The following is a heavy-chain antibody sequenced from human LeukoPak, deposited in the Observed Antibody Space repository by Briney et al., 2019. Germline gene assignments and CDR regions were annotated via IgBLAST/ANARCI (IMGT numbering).Heavy chain of an antibody. Sequence: PSETLSFTCAVYGGSFTDYYWSWIRQPPGKGLEWIGDVHHSESSNYNPSLRSRVTMSVDTSKNQFSLNLNSVTATDTAVYYCAKDLHYGSADYWGQGTLVTVSS. D-gene: IGHD3-10*01. CDR1: GGSFTDYY. V-gene: IGHV4-34*01. J-gene: IGHJ4*02. CDR2: VHHSESS. CDR3: AKDLHYGSADY.